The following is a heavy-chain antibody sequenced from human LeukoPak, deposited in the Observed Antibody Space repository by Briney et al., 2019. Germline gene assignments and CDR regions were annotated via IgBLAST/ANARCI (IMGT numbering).Heavy chain of an antibody. J-gene: IGHJ4*02. V-gene: IGHV3-30*03. CDR3: ARSGSYRDYYFDY. CDR1: GFTFSSYG. D-gene: IGHD1-26*01. CDR2: ISYDGSNK. Sequence: GGSLRLSCAASGFTFSSYGMHWVRQAPGKGLEWVAVISYDGSNKYYADSVKGRFTTSRDNSKNTLYLQMNSLRAEDTAVYYCARSGSYRDYYFDYWGQGTLVTVSS.